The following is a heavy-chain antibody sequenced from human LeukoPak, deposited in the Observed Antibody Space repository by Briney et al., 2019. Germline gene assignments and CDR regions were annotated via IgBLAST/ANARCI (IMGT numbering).Heavy chain of an antibody. CDR3: ARDGLRSYYDFWSGPTYFDY. V-gene: IGHV1-69*04. CDR1: GGTFSSYA. D-gene: IGHD3-3*01. CDR2: IIPILGIA. Sequence: SVKVSYKASGGTFSSYAISWVRQAPGQGLEWMGRIIPILGIANYAQKFQGRVTITADKSTSTAYMELSSLRSEDTAVYYCARDGLRSYYDFWSGPTYFDYWGQGTLVTVSS. J-gene: IGHJ4*02.